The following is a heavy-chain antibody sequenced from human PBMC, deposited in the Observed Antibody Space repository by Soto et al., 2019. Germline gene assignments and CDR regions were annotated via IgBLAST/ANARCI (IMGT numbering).Heavy chain of an antibody. CDR1: GGSVTNSSYY. Sequence: PSETLSLTCTVSGGSVTNSSYYWGWIRQSPGKGLGWIGSVYYRGRSYSKSSVKSRVTISVDTSKNRFSLSLNSVTASDTAVYFRVSQRTTVPTQAYFDYWGPGALVTVSS. J-gene: IGHJ4*02. D-gene: IGHD4-17*01. CDR3: VSQRTTVPTQAYFDY. CDR2: VYYRGRS. V-gene: IGHV4-39*01.